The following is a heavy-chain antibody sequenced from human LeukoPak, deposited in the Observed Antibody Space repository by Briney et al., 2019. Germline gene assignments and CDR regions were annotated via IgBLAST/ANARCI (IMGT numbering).Heavy chain of an antibody. CDR1: GGSISSYY. J-gene: IGHJ6*02. V-gene: IGHV4-59*08. CDR2: IYYSGST. Sequence: SSETLSLTRTVSGGSISSYYWSWIRQPPGKGLEWIGYIYYSGSTTYNPSLKSRVNISVDTSKNQFSLKLSSVTAADTAVYYCARQDNYYYGMDVWGQGTTVTVSS. CDR3: ARQDNYYYGMDV.